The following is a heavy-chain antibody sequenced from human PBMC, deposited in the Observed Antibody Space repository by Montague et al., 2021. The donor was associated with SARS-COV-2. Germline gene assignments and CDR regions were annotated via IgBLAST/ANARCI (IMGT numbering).Heavy chain of an antibody. CDR2: INHSGRT. CDR1: GVSFSGYY. Sequence: SETLSLTCAVYGVSFSGYYWSWIRQAPGKGLEWIGEINHSGRTXXXPXXXXRVTISVDTYTNQFSLNLNSVTAADTAVYYCTRGPVFSNSWYSLPTLDQRPSWYFDLWGRGTLVIVSS. V-gene: IGHV4-34*01. J-gene: IGHJ2*01. D-gene: IGHD6-13*01. CDR3: TRGPVFSNSWYSLPTLDQRPSWYFDL.